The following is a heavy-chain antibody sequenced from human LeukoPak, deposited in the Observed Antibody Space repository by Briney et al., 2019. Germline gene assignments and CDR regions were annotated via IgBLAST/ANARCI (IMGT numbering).Heavy chain of an antibody. J-gene: IGHJ3*02. CDR3: AKSWDYYDSRDAFDI. CDR1: GFTVSSNY. Sequence: GGSLRLSCAASGFTVSSNYMSWVRQAPGKGLKWVSVIYSGGSTYYADSVKGRFTISRDNSKNTLYLQMNSLRAEDTAVYYCAKSWDYYDSRDAFDIWGQGTMVTVSS. D-gene: IGHD3-22*01. CDR2: IYSGGST. V-gene: IGHV3-53*01.